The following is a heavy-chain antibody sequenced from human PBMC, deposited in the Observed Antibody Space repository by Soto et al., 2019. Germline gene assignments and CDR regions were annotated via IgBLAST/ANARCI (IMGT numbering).Heavy chain of an antibody. V-gene: IGHV3-23*01. D-gene: IGHD1-26*01. Sequence: GGSLRLSCAASGFTFSNFGMSWVRQAPGKGLEWVSALPEIGTNTYYADSVKGRFTISRDNSKNTLFLQINNLRAGDTAVHYCAKKSGVGATWYFDYWGQGTLVTASS. J-gene: IGHJ4*02. CDR3: AKKSGVGATWYFDY. CDR2: LPEIGTNT. CDR1: GFTFSNFG.